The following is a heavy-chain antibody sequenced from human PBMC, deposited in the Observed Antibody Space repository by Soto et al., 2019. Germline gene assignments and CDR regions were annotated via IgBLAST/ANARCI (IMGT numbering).Heavy chain of an antibody. CDR1: GGSISSGDYY. CDR3: ARADGEFGELLSDC. D-gene: IGHD3-10*01. J-gene: IGHJ4*02. V-gene: IGHV4-30-4*01. CDR2: IYYSGST. Sequence: SETLSLTCTVSGGSISSGDYYWSWIRQPPGKGLEWIGYIYYSGSTYYNPSLKSRVTISVDTSKNQFSLKLSSVTAADTAVYYCARADGEFGELLSDCWGQGTLVNVSS.